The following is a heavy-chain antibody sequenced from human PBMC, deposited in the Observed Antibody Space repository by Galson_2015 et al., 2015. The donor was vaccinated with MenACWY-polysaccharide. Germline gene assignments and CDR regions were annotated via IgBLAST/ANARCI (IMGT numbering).Heavy chain of an antibody. D-gene: IGHD2-2*01. CDR1: GFTFSSYA. Sequence: SLRLSCAASGFTFSSYAMHWVRQAPGKGLEYVSAISSNGGSTYYANSVKGRFTISRDNSKNTLYLQMGSLRAEDMAVYYCARSRYCGSTSCPLDYWGQGTLVTVSS. V-gene: IGHV3-64*01. J-gene: IGHJ4*02. CDR3: ARSRYCGSTSCPLDY. CDR2: ISSNGGST.